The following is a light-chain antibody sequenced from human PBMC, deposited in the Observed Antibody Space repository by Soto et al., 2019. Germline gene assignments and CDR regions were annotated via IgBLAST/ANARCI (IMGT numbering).Light chain of an antibody. CDR1: QSISSW. V-gene: IGKV1-5*03. J-gene: IGKJ1*01. Sequence: DIQMTQSPSTLSASVGDRVTITCPASQSISSWLAWYQQKPGKAPKLLIYKTSSLESGVPSRFSGSGSGTEFTLTIRSLQPDDFATYYCKQYNSFPWTFGQGTKVDI. CDR2: KTS. CDR3: KQYNSFPWT.